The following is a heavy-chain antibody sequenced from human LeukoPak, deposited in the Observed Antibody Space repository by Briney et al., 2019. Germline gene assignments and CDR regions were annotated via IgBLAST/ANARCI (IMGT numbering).Heavy chain of an antibody. Sequence: GESLKISCKGSGYSFASYWIGWVRQMPGKGLEWMGIIYPGDSDTRYSPSFQGQVTISADKSISTAYLQWSSLKASDTAMYYCARQGVRFGELSGLDYWGQGTLVTVSS. CDR2: IYPGDSDT. V-gene: IGHV5-51*01. CDR1: GYSFASYW. CDR3: ARQGVRFGELSGLDY. J-gene: IGHJ4*02. D-gene: IGHD3-10*01.